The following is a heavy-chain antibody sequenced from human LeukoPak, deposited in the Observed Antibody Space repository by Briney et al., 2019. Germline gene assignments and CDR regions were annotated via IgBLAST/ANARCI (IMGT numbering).Heavy chain of an antibody. J-gene: IGHJ4*02. CDR2: TYYSGST. CDR3: ARHFGYSSGWPLDY. V-gene: IGHV4-39*01. CDR1: GGSISSSSYY. Sequence: PSETLSLTCTVSGGSISSSSYYWGWIRQPPGKGLEWIGSTYYSGSTYYNPSLKSRVTISVDTSKNQFSLKLSSVTAADTAVYYCARHFGYSSGWPLDYWGQGTLVTVSS. D-gene: IGHD6-19*01.